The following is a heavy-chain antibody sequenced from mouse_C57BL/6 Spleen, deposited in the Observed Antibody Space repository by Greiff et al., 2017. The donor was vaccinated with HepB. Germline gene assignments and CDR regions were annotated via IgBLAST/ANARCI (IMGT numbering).Heavy chain of an antibody. J-gene: IGHJ3*01. D-gene: IGHD1-1*01. CDR1: GYTFTSYW. CDR3: AREDYDSSSRFAY. Sequence: VQLQQSGAELAKPGASVKLSCKASGYTFTSYWMHWVKQRPGQGLEWIGYINPSSGYTKYNQKFKDKATLTANKSSSTAYMQLSSLTYEDSAVYYCAREDYDSSSRFAYWGQGTPVTVSA. CDR2: INPSSGYT. V-gene: IGHV1-7*01.